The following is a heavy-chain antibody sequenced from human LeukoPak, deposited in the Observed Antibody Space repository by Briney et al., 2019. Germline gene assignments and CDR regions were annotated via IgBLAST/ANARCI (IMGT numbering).Heavy chain of an antibody. CDR2: IYYSGST. J-gene: IGHJ4*02. CDR3: ARTSGSYFDC. D-gene: IGHD1-26*01. CDR1: SGSISSYY. Sequence: SETLSLTCTVSSGSISSYYWIWIRQPPGKGREWIVYIYYSGSTNYNPSLKSRVTISVATSKNQCSLKLSSVTAADTAVYYCARTSGSYFDCWSQGTLVTVSS. V-gene: IGHV4-59*01.